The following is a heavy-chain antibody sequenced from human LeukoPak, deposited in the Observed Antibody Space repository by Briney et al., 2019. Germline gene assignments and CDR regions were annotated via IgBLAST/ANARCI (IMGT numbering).Heavy chain of an antibody. CDR2: IWYDGSNK. D-gene: IGHD6-6*01. V-gene: IGHV3-33*01. CDR1: GFTFSSYG. J-gene: IGHJ3*02. CDR3: AREGIAARRDAFDI. Sequence: GGSLRLPCAASGFTFSSYGMHWVRQAPGKGLEWVAVIWYDGSNKYYADSVKGRFTISRDNSKNTLYLQMNSLRAEDTAVYYCAREGIAARRDAFDIWGQGTMVTVSS.